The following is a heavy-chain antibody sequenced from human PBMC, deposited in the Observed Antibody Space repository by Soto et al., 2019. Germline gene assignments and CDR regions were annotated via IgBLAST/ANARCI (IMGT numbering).Heavy chain of an antibody. CDR1: Y. CDR2: IYSGGLT. CDR3: ARDKEVAPSYGMDV. V-gene: IGHV3-53*01. Sequence: YWSWVRQAPGKGLEWVSVIYSGGLTYYADSVKGRFTVSRDNSKNVLYLQMSRLRAEDTAVYFCARDKEVAPSYGMDVWGQGTTVTVSS. J-gene: IGHJ6*02.